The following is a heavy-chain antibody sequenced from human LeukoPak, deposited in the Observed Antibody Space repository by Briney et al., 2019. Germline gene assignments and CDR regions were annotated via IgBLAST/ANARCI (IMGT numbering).Heavy chain of an antibody. Sequence: GGSLRLSCAAPGFTFSSYAVSWVRQAPGKGLEWVSGISASGGSTDYADSVKGRFTISRDNSKNTLYLQMNSLRAEDTAVYYCAKPLRSNTYYLFDYWGQGTLVTVSS. J-gene: IGHJ4*02. CDR3: AKPLRSNTYYLFDY. CDR1: GFTFSSYA. V-gene: IGHV3-23*01. CDR2: ISASGGST. D-gene: IGHD3-16*01.